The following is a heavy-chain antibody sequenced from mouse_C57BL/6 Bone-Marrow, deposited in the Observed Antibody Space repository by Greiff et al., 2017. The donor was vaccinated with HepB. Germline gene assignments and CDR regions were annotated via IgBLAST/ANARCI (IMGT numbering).Heavy chain of an antibody. CDR2: ISSGSSTI. CDR3: ASSDYGSSYGDY. CDR1: GFTFSDYG. J-gene: IGHJ2*01. Sequence: EVKLVESGGGLVKPGGSLKLSCAASGFTFSDYGMHWVRQAPEKGLEWVAYISSGSSTIYYADTVKGRFTISRDNAKNTLFLQMTSLRSEDTAMYYCASSDYGSSYGDYWGQGTTLTVSS. V-gene: IGHV5-17*01. D-gene: IGHD1-1*01.